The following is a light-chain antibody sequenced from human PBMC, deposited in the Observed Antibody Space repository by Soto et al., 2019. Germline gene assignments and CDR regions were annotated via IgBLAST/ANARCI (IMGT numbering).Light chain of an antibody. CDR1: SSNIGAGYD. CDR3: QSYDSSLSGYV. CDR2: GNS. V-gene: IGLV1-40*01. J-gene: IGLJ1*01. Sequence: QSALTQPPSVSGAPGQRVTISCTGSSSNIGAGYDVHWYQQLPGTAPKLLIYGNSNRPSGVPDRFSGSKSGTSASLAITGLQAEEEADYYCQSYDSSLSGYVFGTGTKVHRP.